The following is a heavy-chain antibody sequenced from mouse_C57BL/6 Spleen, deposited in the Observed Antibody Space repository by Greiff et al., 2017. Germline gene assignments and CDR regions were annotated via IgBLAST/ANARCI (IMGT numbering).Heavy chain of an antibody. Sequence: VQLQQSGPELVKPGASVKISCKASGYTFTDYYMNWVKQSHGKSLEWIGDINPNNGGTSYNQKFKGKATLTVDKSSSTAYMELRSLTSEDSAVYYCARTPYYYGTLDYFDYWGQGTTLTVSS. V-gene: IGHV1-26*01. D-gene: IGHD1-1*01. J-gene: IGHJ2*01. CDR3: ARTPYYYGTLDYFDY. CDR2: INPNNGGT. CDR1: GYTFTDYY.